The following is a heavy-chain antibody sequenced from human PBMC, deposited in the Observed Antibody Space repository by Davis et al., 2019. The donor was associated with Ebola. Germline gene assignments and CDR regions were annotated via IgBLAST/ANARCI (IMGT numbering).Heavy chain of an antibody. V-gene: IGHV1-69*13. CDR1: VYNFIRYG. CDR3: ARALDAFDI. CDR2: IIPIFGTA. J-gene: IGHJ3*02. Sequence: SVKVSCQASVYNFIRYGNSWVRLAPGHGREWMGGIIPIFGTANYAQKFQGRVTITADESTSTAYMELSSLGSEDTAVYYCARALDAFDIWGQGTMVTVSS.